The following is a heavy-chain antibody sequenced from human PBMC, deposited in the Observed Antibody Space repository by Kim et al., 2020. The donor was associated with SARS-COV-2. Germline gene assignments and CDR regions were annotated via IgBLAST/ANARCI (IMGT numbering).Heavy chain of an antibody. V-gene: IGHV3-11*01. CDR3: VREPNY. CDR1: GFSFSDYY. CDR2: INSDGTSI. J-gene: IGHJ4*02. Sequence: GGSLRLSCAASGFSFSDYYMSWIRQAPGKGLEWVAYINSDGTSIKYADSVNGRFTIARANAKKSLLLQMNSLTPEDTAVYYCVREPNYWGQGTLVTVSS.